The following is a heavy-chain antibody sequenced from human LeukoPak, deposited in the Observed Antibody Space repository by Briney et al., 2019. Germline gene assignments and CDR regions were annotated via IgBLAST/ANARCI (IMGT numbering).Heavy chain of an antibody. J-gene: IGHJ1*01. CDR1: GGSISSSCYY. V-gene: IGHV4-39*07. CDR3: ARGGRYSIVVVPAAPAEYFQH. D-gene: IGHD2-2*01. Sequence: SSETLSLTCTVSGGSISSSCYYWGWIRDPPGKGLDWIRSTYYSGSTYYNPCLKSRVTISVDTSKNQFSLKLSSVTAADTAVYYCARGGRYSIVVVPAAPAEYFQHWGKGTLVTVSS. CDR2: TYYSGST.